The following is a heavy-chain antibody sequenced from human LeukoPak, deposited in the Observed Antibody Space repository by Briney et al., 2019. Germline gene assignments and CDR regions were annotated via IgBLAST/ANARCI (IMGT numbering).Heavy chain of an antibody. J-gene: IGHJ5*02. CDR2: IYYSGTT. D-gene: IGHD4-17*01. V-gene: IGHV4-39*07. Sequence: SETLSLTCTVSGGSISSSPYYWGWIRQPPGKGLEWIGSIYYSGTTHYNPSLESRVTISVDTSKNQFSLKLSSVTAADTAVYYCARRRSAYGDYQRSYGGVNWFDPWGQGTLVTVSS. CDR3: ARRRSAYGDYQRSYGGVNWFDP. CDR1: GGSISSSPYY.